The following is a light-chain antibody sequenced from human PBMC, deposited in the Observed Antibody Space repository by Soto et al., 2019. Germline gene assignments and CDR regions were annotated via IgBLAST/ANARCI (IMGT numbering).Light chain of an antibody. CDR3: QQYGSSPIT. V-gene: IGKV1-39*01. J-gene: IGKJ5*01. CDR2: ATD. CDR1: QTITNY. Sequence: DIQMTQSPSSLSASVGDRVTITCRASQTITNYLNWYQQQSGKAPKLLIYATDTLQSGVPSRFSGSGSGTDFTLTISRLEPEDFAVYYCQQYGSSPITFGQGTRLENK.